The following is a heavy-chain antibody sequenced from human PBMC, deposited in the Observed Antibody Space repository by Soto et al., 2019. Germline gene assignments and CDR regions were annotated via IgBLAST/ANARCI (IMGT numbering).Heavy chain of an antibody. CDR3: ARVRGSKIQLWLEYYYYDMDV. V-gene: IGHV4-30-4*01. J-gene: IGHJ6*02. CDR2: IYYSGST. Sequence: SETLSLTCTVSGGSISSGDYYWSWIRQPPGKGLELIGYIYYSGSTYYNPSLKSRVTISVDTSKNQFSLKLCSVTAADTAVHYCARVRGSKIQLWLEYYYYDMDVWGQGTTVTVSS. CDR1: GGSISSGDYY. D-gene: IGHD5-18*01.